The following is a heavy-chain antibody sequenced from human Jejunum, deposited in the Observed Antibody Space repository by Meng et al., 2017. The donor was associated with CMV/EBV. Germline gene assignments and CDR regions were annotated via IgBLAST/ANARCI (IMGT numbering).Heavy chain of an antibody. Sequence: MHWVRQASGRGLEWLGRIKNEANSSATSYAASVKGRFTISRDDSKNTAYLQMNSLKTEDTAVYYCTRPIVVVPAAMSRSSDAFDIWGQGTMVTVSS. V-gene: IGHV3-73*01. CDR3: TRPIVVVPAAMSRSSDAFDI. D-gene: IGHD2-2*01. J-gene: IGHJ3*02. CDR2: IKNEANSSAT.